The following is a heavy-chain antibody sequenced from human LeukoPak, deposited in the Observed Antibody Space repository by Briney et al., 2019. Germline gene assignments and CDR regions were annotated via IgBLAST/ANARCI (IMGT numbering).Heavy chain of an antibody. CDR2: INPNSGGT. D-gene: IGHD2-15*01. CDR3: ARDRCSGGSCYTRRPIRWFDP. J-gene: IGHJ5*02. Sequence: ASVKVSCKASGYTFTSYYMHWVRQAPGQGLEWMGRINPNSGGTNYAQKFQGRVTMTRDTSISTAYMELSRLRSDDTAVYYCARDRCSGGSCYTRRPIRWFDPWGQGTLVTVSS. V-gene: IGHV1-2*06. CDR1: GYTFTSYY.